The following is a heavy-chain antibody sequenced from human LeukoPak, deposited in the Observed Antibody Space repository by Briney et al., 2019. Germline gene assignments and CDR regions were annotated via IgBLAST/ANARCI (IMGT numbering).Heavy chain of an antibody. CDR2: ISGGGDET. CDR3: VKEGPLRRTDFDF. V-gene: IGHV3-23*01. CDR1: GFTFSSCA. Sequence: GGSLRLSCSASGFTFSSCAMSWVRQTPGKGLEWVSGISGGGDETYYADSVKGRFTISRDNSKSTLYLQMNSPRAEDTAVYYCVKEGPLRRTDFDFWAQGTLVTVSS. J-gene: IGHJ4*02.